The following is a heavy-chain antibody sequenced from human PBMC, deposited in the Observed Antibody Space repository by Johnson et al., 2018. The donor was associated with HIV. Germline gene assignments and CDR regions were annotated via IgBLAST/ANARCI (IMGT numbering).Heavy chain of an antibody. CDR3: TKDGVGYAGNPLPPDDFEV. V-gene: IGHV3-7*05. Sequence: VQLVESGGGLVQPGGSLRLSCAASGFTFSNYWMNWIRHVPGKGLESLAKIKEDGSETYYVDSVKGRCTISRDNSKNTLYLQMNSLRAEDSAVYYCTKDGVGYAGNPLPPDDFEVWGQGTMVTVSS. J-gene: IGHJ3*01. CDR1: GFTFSNYW. CDR2: IKEDGSET. D-gene: IGHD4-23*01.